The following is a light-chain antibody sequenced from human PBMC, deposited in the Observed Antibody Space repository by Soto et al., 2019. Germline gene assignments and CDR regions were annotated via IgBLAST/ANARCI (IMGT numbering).Light chain of an antibody. Sequence: DIQMTHSQSSVSASVGDRVTITCRARRGISSWLACYQQKAGKAPKLLIYAASSFQSGVPSRFSGRGSWTEFTLTFSSLQPEDFATYDGQQANSSPVTFGGGTQV. J-gene: IGKJ4*01. CDR3: QQANSSPVT. CDR1: RGISSW. CDR2: AAS. V-gene: IGKV1D-12*01.